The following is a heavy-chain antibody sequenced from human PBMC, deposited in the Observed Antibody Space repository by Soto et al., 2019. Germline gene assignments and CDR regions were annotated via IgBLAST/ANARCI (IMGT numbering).Heavy chain of an antibody. V-gene: IGHV2-5*02. CDR2: IYWDDDK. CDR1: GFSLSTSGVG. Sequence: QITLKESGPTLVKPTQTLTLTCTFSGFSLSTSGVGVGWIRQPPGKALEWLALIYWDDDKRYSPSLKSRLTITKDTSKNQVVLTMTNMDPVDTATYYCAHSTYYYDSSGYYHFDYWGQGTLVTVSS. CDR3: AHSTYYYDSSGYYHFDY. J-gene: IGHJ4*02. D-gene: IGHD3-22*01.